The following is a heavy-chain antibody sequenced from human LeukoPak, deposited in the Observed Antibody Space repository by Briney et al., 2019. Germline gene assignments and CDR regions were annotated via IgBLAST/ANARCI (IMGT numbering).Heavy chain of an antibody. CDR1: GYTFTGYY. V-gene: IGHV1-2*02. J-gene: IGHJ4*02. Sequence: ASVKVPCKASGYTFTGYYMHWVRQAPGQGLEWMGWINPNSGGTNYAQKFQGRVTMTRDTSISTAYMELSRLRSDDTAVYYCARERRKGELSLVYWGQGTLVTVSS. CDR2: INPNSGGT. CDR3: ARERRKGELSLVY. D-gene: IGHD1-26*01.